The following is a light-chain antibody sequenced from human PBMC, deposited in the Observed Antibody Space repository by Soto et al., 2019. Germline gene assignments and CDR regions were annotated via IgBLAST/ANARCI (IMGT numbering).Light chain of an antibody. CDR2: ATS. CDR3: QQSYSTPCT. Sequence: DIQMTQSPSSLSASIGDRVTITCRASQSISSYLNWYQQKPGKAPKLLIYATSSFESGVPSRFSGSGSGTDFTLTISSLQPEDFATYYCQQSYSTPCTFGQGTKVEFK. V-gene: IGKV1-39*01. J-gene: IGKJ1*01. CDR1: QSISSY.